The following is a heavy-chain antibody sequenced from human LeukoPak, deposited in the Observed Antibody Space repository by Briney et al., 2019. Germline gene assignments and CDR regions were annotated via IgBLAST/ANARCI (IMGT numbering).Heavy chain of an antibody. V-gene: IGHV4-59*12. CDR3: ARGVLEGSTSCYLLDY. CDR2: IYYSGST. CDR1: GGSISSYY. Sequence: SETLSLTCTVSGGSISSYYWSWIRQPPGKGLEWIGYIYYSGSTNYNPSLKSRVTISVDTSKNQFSLKLSSVTAADTAVYYCARGVLEGSTSCYLLDYWGQGTLVTVSS. D-gene: IGHD2-2*01. J-gene: IGHJ4*02.